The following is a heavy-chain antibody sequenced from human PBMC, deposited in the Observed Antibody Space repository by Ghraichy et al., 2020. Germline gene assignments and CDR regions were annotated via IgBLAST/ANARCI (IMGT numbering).Heavy chain of an antibody. CDR3: ARDLYYYDTEGAAFDI. CDR1: GFTFSSYW. V-gene: IGHV3-7*01. CDR2: IKQDGSEK. J-gene: IGHJ3*02. D-gene: IGHD3-22*01. Sequence: GESLNISCAASGFTFSSYWMSWVRQAPGKGLEWVANIKQDGSEKYYVDSVKGRFTISRDNAKNSLYLQMNSLRAEDTAVYYCARDLYYYDTEGAAFDIWGQGTMVTVSS.